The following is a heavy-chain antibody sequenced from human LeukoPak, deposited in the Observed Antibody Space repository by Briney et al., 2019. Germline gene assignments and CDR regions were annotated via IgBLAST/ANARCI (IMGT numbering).Heavy chain of an antibody. V-gene: IGHV1-58*02. CDR2: IVVGSGNT. CDR3: DAGSVAANVGFDY. J-gene: IGHJ4*02. Sequence: ASVKVSCKASGFTFTSSAMQWVRQARGQRLEWIGWIVVGSGNTNYAQKFQERVTITRDMSTSTAYMELSSLRSEDTAVYDCDAGSVAANVGFDYWGQGTMVTVSS. D-gene: IGHD6-19*01. CDR1: GFTFTSSA.